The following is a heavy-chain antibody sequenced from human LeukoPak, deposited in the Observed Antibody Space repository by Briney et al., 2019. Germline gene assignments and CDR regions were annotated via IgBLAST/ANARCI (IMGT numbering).Heavy chain of an antibody. V-gene: IGHV1-8*02. D-gene: IGHD6-19*01. CDR2: MNPNSGNT. CDR3: ARTVAGTSWYGMDV. J-gene: IGHJ6*02. CDR1: GYTFTGYY. Sequence: GASVKVSCKASGYTFTGYYMHWVRQATGQGLEWMGWMNPNSGNTGYAQKFQGRVTMTRNTSISTAYMELSSLRSEDTAVYYCARTVAGTSWYGMDVWGQGTTVTVSS.